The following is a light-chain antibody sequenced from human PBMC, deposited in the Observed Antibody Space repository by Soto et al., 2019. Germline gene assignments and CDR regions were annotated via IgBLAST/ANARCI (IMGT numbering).Light chain of an antibody. V-gene: IGKV1-17*01. CDR1: QDIVNY. CDR3: QQYNSYSGT. CDR2: GAS. J-gene: IGKJ1*01. Sequence: DIQMTQSPSSLSASIGDRVTITCRASQDIVNYLVWYQQKPGKAPKRLIYGASSLQSGVPSRFSGSGSGTEFTLAISSLQPEDFATYYCQQYNSYSGTFGQGTKVEIK.